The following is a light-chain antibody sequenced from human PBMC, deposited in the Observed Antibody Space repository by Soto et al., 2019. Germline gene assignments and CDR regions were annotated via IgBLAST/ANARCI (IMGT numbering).Light chain of an antibody. J-gene: IGKJ4*01. CDR2: GAS. Sequence: EIVLTQSPGTLSLSPGERATLSCRASQSVSSSYLAWYQQKPGQAPRLLIYGASSRATGLPDRFSGSGSGTDFTLTISRLDPEDFAVYYCQQYGGSPLTFGGGTKVEIK. CDR1: QSVSSSY. V-gene: IGKV3-20*01. CDR3: QQYGGSPLT.